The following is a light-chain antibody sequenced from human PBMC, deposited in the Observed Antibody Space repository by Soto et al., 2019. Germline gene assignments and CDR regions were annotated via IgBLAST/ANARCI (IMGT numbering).Light chain of an antibody. CDR2: GTS. CDR1: SYNIGAGYD. Sequence: QSVLTQPPSVSGAPGQRVTISCTGSSYNIGAGYDVHWYQQLPGTAPKLLIYGTSNRPSGVTDRFSGSKSGTSASLAITGLQAEDEADYYGQSYDSSLSRVFGGGTKVTVL. J-gene: IGLJ2*01. V-gene: IGLV1-40*01. CDR3: QSYDSSLSRV.